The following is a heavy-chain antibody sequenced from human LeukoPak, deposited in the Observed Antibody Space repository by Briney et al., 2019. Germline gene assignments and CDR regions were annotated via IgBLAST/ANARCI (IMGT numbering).Heavy chain of an antibody. Sequence: LETLSLTRAVSVGSPTGYYWSCIRQPPGKGLGWMGEINHSGSTNYNPSLKSRVTISVDTSKNQFSLKLSSVTAADTAVYYCARGKAIPGTTGFDYWGQGTLVTVSS. V-gene: IGHV4-34*01. D-gene: IGHD1-7*01. CDR3: ARGKAIPGTTGFDY. CDR1: VGSPTGYY. CDR2: INHSGST. J-gene: IGHJ4*02.